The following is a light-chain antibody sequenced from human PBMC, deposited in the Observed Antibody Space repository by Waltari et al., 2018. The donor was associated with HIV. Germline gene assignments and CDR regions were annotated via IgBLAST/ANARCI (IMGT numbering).Light chain of an antibody. Sequence: QSALSQPASVSGSPCQSITLPCTGTGRPVGAFDYVSWYQQHPGKAPKLMISEVTNRPSGVSNRFSGSKSGNTASLTISGLQAEDGADYYCSSYSSSSTWIFGGGTKLTVL. CDR2: EVT. CDR1: GRPVGAFDY. V-gene: IGLV2-14*01. CDR3: SSYSSSSTWI. J-gene: IGLJ2*01.